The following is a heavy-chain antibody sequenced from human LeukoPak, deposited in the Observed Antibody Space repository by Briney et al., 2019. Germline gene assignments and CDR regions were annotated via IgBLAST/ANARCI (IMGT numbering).Heavy chain of an antibody. D-gene: IGHD2-2*01. Sequence: SETLSLTCTVSGGSISSYYWSWIRQPAGKGLEWIGRIYTSGSTNYNPSLKSRVTMSVDTSKNQFSPKLSSVTAADTAVYYCARDLGEGYQLLWNGFYYYGMDVWGQGTTVTVSS. CDR3: ARDLGEGYQLLWNGFYYYGMDV. V-gene: IGHV4-4*07. J-gene: IGHJ6*02. CDR2: IYTSGST. CDR1: GGSISSYY.